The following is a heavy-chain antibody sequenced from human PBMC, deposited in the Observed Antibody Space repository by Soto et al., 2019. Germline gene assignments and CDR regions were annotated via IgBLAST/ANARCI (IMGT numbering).Heavy chain of an antibody. CDR2: IWYDGSNK. D-gene: IGHD3-10*01. CDR1: GFTFCSYG. J-gene: IGHJ6*03. V-gene: IGHV3-33*01. Sequence: QVQLVESGGGVVQPGRSLRLSCAASGFTFCSYGMHWVRQAPGKGLEWVAVIWYDGSNKYYADSVKGRFTISRDNSKNTLSLEMTSRRAEDTAVNYCARMVGATAFFLRGYYYYMAVWGKVTTVTVSS. CDR3: ARMVGATAFFLRGYYYYMAV.